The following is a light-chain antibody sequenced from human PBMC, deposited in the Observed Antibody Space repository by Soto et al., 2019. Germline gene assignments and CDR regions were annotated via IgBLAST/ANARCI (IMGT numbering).Light chain of an antibody. CDR3: QSYDSSRGGWV. CDR2: GND. J-gene: IGLJ1*01. CDR1: SSNIGAGYD. V-gene: IGLV1-40*01. Sequence: QLVLTQPPSVSGAPGQRITISCTRSSSNIGAGYDVHWYQQLPGTAPKLLIYGNDNRPSGVPDRFSGSKTGTSASLAITGLQAEDEADYYCQSYDSSRGGWVFGTGTKLTVL.